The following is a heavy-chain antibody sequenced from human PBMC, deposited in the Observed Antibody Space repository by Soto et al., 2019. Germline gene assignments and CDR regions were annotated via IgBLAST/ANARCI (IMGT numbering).Heavy chain of an antibody. V-gene: IGHV3-30*03. CDR2: ISYDGSDK. J-gene: IGHJ6*02. Sequence: GGSLRLSCAASGFTFSGYGMHWVRQAPGKGLEWVAVISYDGSDKYYADSVKGRFTISRDISKNTLNLQMNSLRADDTAVYYCARVAKDYSYHYYYYGMDVWGQGTTVTVSS. D-gene: IGHD4-4*01. CDR1: GFTFSGYG. CDR3: ARVAKDYSYHYYYYGMDV.